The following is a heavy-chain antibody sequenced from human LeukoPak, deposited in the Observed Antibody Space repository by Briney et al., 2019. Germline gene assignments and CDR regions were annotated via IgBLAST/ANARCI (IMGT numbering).Heavy chain of an antibody. V-gene: IGHV4-34*01. Sequence: SETLSLTCAVYGGSFSGYYWSWIRQPPGKGLEWIGEINHSGSTNYNPSLKSRVTISVDTSKNQFSLKLSSVTAADTAVYYCASPATPYYDILTGYRGHGMDVWDQGTTVTVSS. J-gene: IGHJ6*02. D-gene: IGHD3-9*01. CDR1: GGSFSGYY. CDR2: INHSGST. CDR3: ASPATPYYDILTGYRGHGMDV.